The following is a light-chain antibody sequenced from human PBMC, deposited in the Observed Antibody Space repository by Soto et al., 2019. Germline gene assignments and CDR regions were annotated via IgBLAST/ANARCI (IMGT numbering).Light chain of an antibody. Sequence: QSALTQPASVSGSPGQSITISCTGTSSDIGAYNYVSWYQQHPGKAPKLMIYDVVNRPSGVSNRFSGSKSGNTASLTISGLQAEDEADYYCSSYASSSTPYVFGTGTKLTVL. J-gene: IGLJ1*01. V-gene: IGLV2-14*01. CDR3: SSYASSSTPYV. CDR2: DVV. CDR1: SSDIGAYNY.